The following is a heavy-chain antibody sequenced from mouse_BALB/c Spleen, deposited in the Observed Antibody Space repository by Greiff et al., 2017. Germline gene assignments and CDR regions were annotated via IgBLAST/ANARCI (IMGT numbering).Heavy chain of an antibody. Sequence: QVQLKESGPGLVEPSQSLSITCTVSGFSLTSYGVHWVRQPPGKGLEWLGVIWAGGSTNYNSALMSRLSISKDNSKSQVFLKMNSLQTDDTAMYYCAITVVATRYFDVWGAGTTVTVSS. D-gene: IGHD1-1*01. CDR1: GFSLTSYG. V-gene: IGHV2-9*02. CDR3: AITVVATRYFDV. CDR2: IWAGGST. J-gene: IGHJ1*01.